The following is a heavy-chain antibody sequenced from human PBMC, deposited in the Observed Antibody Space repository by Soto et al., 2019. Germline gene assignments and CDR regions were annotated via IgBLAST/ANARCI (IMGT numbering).Heavy chain of an antibody. V-gene: IGHV4-34*01. D-gene: IGHD2-21*02. CDR3: ARGLHIVVLTAIVRWWFDP. J-gene: IGHJ5*02. CDR2: INHSGST. CDR1: GGSFSGYY. Sequence: QVQLQQWGAGLLKPSETLSLTCAVYGGSFSGYYWSWIRQPPGKGLEWSGEINHSGSTNYNPSLKSRVTIPVDTYKHQFSLKLSSVTAADTAVYYCARGLHIVVLTAIVRWWFDPWGQGTLVTVSS.